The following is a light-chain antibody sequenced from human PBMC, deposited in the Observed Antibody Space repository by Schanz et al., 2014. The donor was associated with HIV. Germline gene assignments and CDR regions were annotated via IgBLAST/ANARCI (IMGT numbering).Light chain of an antibody. CDR1: QSVSSSY. Sequence: EIVLTQSPGTLSLSPGERATLSCRASQSVSSSYLAWYQQKPGQAPRLLIYGASSRATGIPDRFSGSGSGTDCTLTISRLEPEDLAVYYCQQYGSSSWTFGQGTKVEIK. V-gene: IGKV3-20*01. CDR2: GAS. CDR3: QQYGSSSWT. J-gene: IGKJ1*01.